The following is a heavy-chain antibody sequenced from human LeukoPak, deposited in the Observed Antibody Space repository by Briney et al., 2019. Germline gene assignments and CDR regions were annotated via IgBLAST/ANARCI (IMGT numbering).Heavy chain of an antibody. D-gene: IGHD6-13*01. J-gene: IGHJ4*02. CDR1: GFIFSDYY. CDR2: ISSSSSYT. Sequence: GGSLRLSCAASGFIFSDYYMSWIRQAPGKGLEWVSYISSSSSYTNYADSVKGRFTISRDNAKNSLYLRMNSLRAEDSAVYYCARDLVAAGKIDWGQGTLVTVSS. CDR3: ARDLVAAGKID. V-gene: IGHV3-11*06.